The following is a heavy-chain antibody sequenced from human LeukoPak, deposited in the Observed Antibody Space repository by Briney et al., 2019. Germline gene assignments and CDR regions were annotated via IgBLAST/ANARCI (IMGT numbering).Heavy chain of an antibody. CDR2: IYSGRST. V-gene: IGHV3-53*01. CDR1: GFIVSINY. D-gene: IGHD3-10*01. Sequence: GGSLRLSCAASGFIVSINYMSRVRQAPGKGLEWVSLIYSGRSTYYADSVKGRFTISRDNSQNAVYLQMNSLRADDTAVYYCARGGVLWFGELSPFDYWGQGTLVTVSS. CDR3: ARGGVLWFGELSPFDY. J-gene: IGHJ4*02.